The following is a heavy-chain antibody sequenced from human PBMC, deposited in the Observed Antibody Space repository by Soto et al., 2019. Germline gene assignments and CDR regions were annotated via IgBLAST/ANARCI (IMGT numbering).Heavy chain of an antibody. CDR1: GDSVSSNSAA. Sequence: PSQTLSLTCAISGDSVSSNSAAWNWIRQSPSRGLEWLLRTYYRSKWYNDYAVSVKSRITINPDTSKNQFSLQLNSVTPEDTAVYYCARDHPDIVVPPAERAFDIWGQGTMVTVSS. CDR3: ARDHPDIVVPPAERAFDI. J-gene: IGHJ3*02. D-gene: IGHD2-2*01. V-gene: IGHV6-1*01. CDR2: TYYRSKWYN.